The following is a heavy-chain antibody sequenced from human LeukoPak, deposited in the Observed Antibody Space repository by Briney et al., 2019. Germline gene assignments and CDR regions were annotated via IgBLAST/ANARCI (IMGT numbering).Heavy chain of an antibody. Sequence: PSETLSLTCTVSGDSINSGYYWGWIRQPPGKGLEWIGSIHHNGNTYYNPSLKSRVTISVDTSKNQFSLNLTSVTAADTAVYYCARGRSTSVLLWFQRYPNWFDPWGQGTLVTVSS. V-gene: IGHV4-38-2*02. D-gene: IGHD3-10*01. CDR1: GDSINSGYY. J-gene: IGHJ5*02. CDR2: IHHNGNT. CDR3: ARGRSTSVLLWFQRYPNWFDP.